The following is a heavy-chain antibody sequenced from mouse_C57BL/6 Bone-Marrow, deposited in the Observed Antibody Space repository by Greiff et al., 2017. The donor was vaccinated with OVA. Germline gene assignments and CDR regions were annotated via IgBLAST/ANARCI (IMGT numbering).Heavy chain of an antibody. CDR2: ISSGGSYT. D-gene: IGHD1-1*01. CDR1: GFTFSSYG. V-gene: IGHV5-6*01. J-gene: IGHJ1*03. Sequence: VQLNESGGDLVKPGGSLKLSCAASGFTFSSYGMSWVRQTPDKRLEWVATISSGGSYTYYPDSVKGRFTISRDNAKNTLYLQMSSLKSEDTAMYYCARHYYGSYWYFDVWGTGTTVTVSS. CDR3: ARHYYGSYWYFDV.